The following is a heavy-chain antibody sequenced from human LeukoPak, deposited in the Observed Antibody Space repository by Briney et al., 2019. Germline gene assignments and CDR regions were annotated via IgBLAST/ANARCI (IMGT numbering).Heavy chain of an antibody. J-gene: IGHJ4*02. D-gene: IGHD2-2*01. Sequence: GESLKISCKGSGYSFTSYWIGWVRQMPGKGLEWMGIIYPGDSDTRYSPSFQGQVTISADKSISTAYLQWSSLKVSDTAMYYCASGEGYCSSTSCYFDYWGQGTLVTVSS. CDR1: GYSFTSYW. CDR3: ASGEGYCSSTSCYFDY. CDR2: IYPGDSDT. V-gene: IGHV5-51*01.